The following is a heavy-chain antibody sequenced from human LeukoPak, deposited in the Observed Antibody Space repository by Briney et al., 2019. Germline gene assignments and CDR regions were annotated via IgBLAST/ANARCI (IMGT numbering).Heavy chain of an antibody. CDR1: GFTFSSYD. Sequence: GGSLRLSCAASGFTFSSYDMHWVRQTTGEGLEWVSVIATAGDTYYPGSVKGRFTISRENAKNSLYLQMSSLRAEDTAVYYCASYSTARGDIDYWGQGTLVTVSS. V-gene: IGHV3-13*04. CDR2: IATAGDT. J-gene: IGHJ4*02. CDR3: ASYSTARGDIDY. D-gene: IGHD3-10*01.